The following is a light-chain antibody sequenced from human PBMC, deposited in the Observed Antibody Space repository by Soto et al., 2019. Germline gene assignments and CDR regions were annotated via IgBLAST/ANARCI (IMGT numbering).Light chain of an antibody. CDR2: LNSDGSH. CDR1: SGHGSYA. J-gene: IGLJ3*02. Sequence: QSVLTQSPSASASLGASVKITCTLSSGHGSYAIAWHQQQQEKGPRYLMKLNSDGSHSKGDGIPDRFSGSSSGAERSLTISSLQSEDEADYYCQTWGTGSPWVFGGGTKLTVL. V-gene: IGLV4-69*01. CDR3: QTWGTGSPWV.